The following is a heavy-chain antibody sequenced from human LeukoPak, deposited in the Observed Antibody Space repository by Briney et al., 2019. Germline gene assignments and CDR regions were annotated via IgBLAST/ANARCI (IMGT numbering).Heavy chain of an antibody. J-gene: IGHJ4*02. CDR3: ARHFAYSSSSYFDY. CDR1: GGSVSSGY. D-gene: IGHD6-6*01. CDR2: VYYTGST. V-gene: IGHV4-59*08. Sequence: SETLSLTCSVSGGSVSSGYWSWIRQPPGKGQEPMGYVYYTGSTNYNPSLKSRVTMFEDKSKNQFSLRLSSVTVADTAVYYCARHFAYSSSSYFDYWGQGSLVTVSS.